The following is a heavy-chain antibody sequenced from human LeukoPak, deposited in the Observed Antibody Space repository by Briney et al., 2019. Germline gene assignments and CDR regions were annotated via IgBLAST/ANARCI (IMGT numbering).Heavy chain of an antibody. CDR3: ARYSSSWYSPFDY. V-gene: IGHV3-53*01. Sequence: GGSLRLSCAASGFSVSSYYMSWVRQAPGKGLEWVSVIYSGGSTYYADPVKGRLTISRDNSKNTLYLQMNSLRVEDTAVYYCARYSSSWYSPFDYWGQGTLVTVSS. D-gene: IGHD6-13*01. CDR2: IYSGGST. CDR1: GFSVSSYY. J-gene: IGHJ4*02.